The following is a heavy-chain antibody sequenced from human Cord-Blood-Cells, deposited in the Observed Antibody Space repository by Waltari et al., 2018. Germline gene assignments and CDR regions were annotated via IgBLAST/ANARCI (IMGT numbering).Heavy chain of an antibody. V-gene: IGHV3-30-3*01. Sequence: QVQLVESGGGVVQPGRSLRLSCAASGFTFSSYAMHWVRQAPGKGREWVAVKSYDGSNKYYADSGKGRFTISRDNSKNTLYLQMNSLRAEDTAVYYWARGNWDDAFDIWGQGTMVTVSS. CDR2: KSYDGSNK. CDR1: GFTFSSYA. D-gene: IGHD7-27*01. CDR3: ARGNWDDAFDI. J-gene: IGHJ3*02.